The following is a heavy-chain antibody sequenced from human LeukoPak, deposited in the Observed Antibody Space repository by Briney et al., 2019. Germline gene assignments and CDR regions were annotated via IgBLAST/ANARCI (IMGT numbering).Heavy chain of an antibody. J-gene: IGHJ4*02. D-gene: IGHD3-22*01. V-gene: IGHV4-39*01. CDR1: GGSISSSSYY. CDR3: ARQDIGSGYYDY. Sequence: PSETLSLTCTVSGGSISSSSYYWGWIRQPPGKGLEWIGSIYYTGSTYYNPSLKSRVTISVDTSKNQFSLKVSSVTAADTAVYYCARQDIGSGYYDYWGQGTPVTVSS. CDR2: IYYTGST.